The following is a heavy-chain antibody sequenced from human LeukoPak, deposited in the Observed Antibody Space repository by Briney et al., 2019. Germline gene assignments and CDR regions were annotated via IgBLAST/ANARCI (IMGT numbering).Heavy chain of an antibody. D-gene: IGHD2-2*01. V-gene: IGHV4-34*01. CDR3: ARLGGGPAAIYYYYYYMDV. CDR2: INHSGST. J-gene: IGHJ6*03. CDR1: GGSFSGYY. Sequence: SETLSLTCAVYGGSFSGYYWSWIRQPPGKGLEWIGEINHSGSTNSNPSLKSRVTISVDTSKNQFSLKLTSVTAADTAVYYCARLGGGPAAIYYYYYYMDVWGKGTTVTVSS.